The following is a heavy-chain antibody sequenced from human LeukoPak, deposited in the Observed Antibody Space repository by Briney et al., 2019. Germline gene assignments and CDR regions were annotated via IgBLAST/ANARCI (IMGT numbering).Heavy chain of an antibody. CDR3: ARDPSGGEGYYYYMDV. V-gene: IGHV1-18*01. Sequence: GASVKVSCKASGYTFTSYGISWVRQAPGQGLEWMGWISAYNGNTDYAQKLQGRVTMTTDTSTSTAYMELRGLRSDDTAVYYCARDPSGGEGYYYYMDVWGKGTTVTVSS. D-gene: IGHD6-19*01. J-gene: IGHJ6*03. CDR2: ISAYNGNT. CDR1: GYTFTSYG.